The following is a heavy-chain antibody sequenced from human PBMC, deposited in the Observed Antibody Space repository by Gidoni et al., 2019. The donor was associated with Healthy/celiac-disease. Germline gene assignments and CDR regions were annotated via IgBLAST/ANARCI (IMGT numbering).Heavy chain of an antibody. D-gene: IGHD1-20*01. CDR1: GGSISSYY. J-gene: IGHJ6*02. V-gene: IGHV4-59*01. Sequence: QVQLQASGPGLVKPSETLSLTCTVSGGSISSYYWSWIRQPPGKGLEWIGYIYYSGSTNYNPSLKSRVTISVDTSKNQFSLKLSSVTAADTAVYYCAREEGNWNDDYYYYYGMDVWGQGTTVTVSS. CDR3: AREEGNWNDDYYYYYGMDV. CDR2: IYYSGST.